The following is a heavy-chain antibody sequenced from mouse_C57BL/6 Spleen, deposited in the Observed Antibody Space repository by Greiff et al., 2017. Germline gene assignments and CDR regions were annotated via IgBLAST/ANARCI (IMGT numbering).Heavy chain of an antibody. D-gene: IGHD3-3*01. CDR1: GYSFTGYY. CDR2: INPSTGGT. Sequence: VQLKESGPELVKPGASVKISCKASGYSFTGYYMNWVKQSPEKSLEWIGEINPSTGGTTYNQKFKAKATLTVDKSSSTAYRQLKSLTSEDSAVYYCARPSRRGYAMDYWGQGTSVTVSS. J-gene: IGHJ4*01. CDR3: ARPSRRGYAMDY. V-gene: IGHV1-42*01.